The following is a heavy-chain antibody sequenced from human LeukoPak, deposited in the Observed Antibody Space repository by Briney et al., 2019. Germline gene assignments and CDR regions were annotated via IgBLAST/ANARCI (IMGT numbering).Heavy chain of an antibody. J-gene: IGHJ6*03. V-gene: IGHV4-4*07. CDR2: IYTSGST. Sequence: PSETLSLTCTVSGGSISSYYWSWIRQPAGKGLEWIGRIYTSGSTNYNPSLKSRVTMSVDTSKNQFSLKLSSVTAADTAVYYCARGYYDILTIYYYDHYYYYYMDVWGKGTTVTVSS. CDR3: ARGYYDILTIYYYDHYYYYYMDV. D-gene: IGHD3-9*01. CDR1: GGSISSYY.